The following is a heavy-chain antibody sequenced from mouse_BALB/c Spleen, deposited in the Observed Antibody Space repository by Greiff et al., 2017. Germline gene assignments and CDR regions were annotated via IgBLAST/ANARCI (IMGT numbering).Heavy chain of an antibody. V-gene: IGHV1-67*01. J-gene: IGHJ4*01. CDR2: ISTYYGDA. D-gene: IGHD2-3*01. Sequence: QVQLKQSGAELVRPGVSVKISCKGSGYTFTDYAMHWVKQSHAKSLEWIGVISTYYGDASYNQKFKDKATMTVDKSSSTAYKELARLTSEDSAIYYCARSRDIYDGYYELAMDYWGQGTSVTVSS. CDR1: GYTFTDYA. CDR3: ARSRDIYDGYYELAMDY.